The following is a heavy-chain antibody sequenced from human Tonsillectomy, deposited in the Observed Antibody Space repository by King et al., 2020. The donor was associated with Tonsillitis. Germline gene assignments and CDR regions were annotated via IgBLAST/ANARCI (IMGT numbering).Heavy chain of an antibody. V-gene: IGHV4-30-4*01. J-gene: IGHJ4*02. CDR1: GGSIRTGDFY. CDR2: IYYSGTT. Sequence: QLQESGPGLVKPSQTLSLICSVSGGSIRTGDFYWSWSRQPPGKGLEWLGYIYYSGTTYDNPSPQGRVSMSVDASKNQFSLKLRSVTAADTAVYYCARGEGTTGGFDYWGQGTLVTVSS. D-gene: IGHD1-7*01. CDR3: ARGEGTTGGFDY.